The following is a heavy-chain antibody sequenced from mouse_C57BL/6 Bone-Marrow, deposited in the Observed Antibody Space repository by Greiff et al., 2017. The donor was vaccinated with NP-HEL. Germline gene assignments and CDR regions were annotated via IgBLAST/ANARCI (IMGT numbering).Heavy chain of an antibody. CDR2: IDPSDSYT. J-gene: IGHJ3*01. V-gene: IGHV1-59*01. CDR3: ARRYNDDSWFAY. D-gene: IGHD2-12*01. CDR1: GYTFTSYW. Sequence: VQLQQPGAELVRPGTSVKLSCKASGYTFTSYWMHWVKQRPGQGLEWIGVIDPSDSYTNYNHKFKGKATMTVDTSSSTAYMQLSSLTSADSAVYYCARRYNDDSWFAYWGQGTLVTVSA.